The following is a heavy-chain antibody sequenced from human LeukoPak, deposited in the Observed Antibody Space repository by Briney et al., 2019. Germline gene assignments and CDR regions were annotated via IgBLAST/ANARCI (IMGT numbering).Heavy chain of an antibody. CDR2: IYYSGST. Sequence: SETLSLTCTVSGGSISSSSYYWGWIRQPPGKGLEWIGSIYYSGSTYYNPPLKSRVTISVDTSKNQFSLKLSSVTAADTAVYYCAGLKYYYDSSGYYLDYFDYWGQGTLVTVSS. CDR1: GGSISSSSYY. J-gene: IGHJ4*02. D-gene: IGHD3-22*01. V-gene: IGHV4-39*01. CDR3: AGLKYYYDSSGYYLDYFDY.